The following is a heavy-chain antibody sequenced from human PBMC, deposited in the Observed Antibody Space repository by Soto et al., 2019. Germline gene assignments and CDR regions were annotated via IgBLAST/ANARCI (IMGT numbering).Heavy chain of an antibody. D-gene: IGHD6-13*01. Sequence: QVQLQQWGAGLLKPSETLSLTCAVYGGSFSGYYWSWIRQPPGKGLEWIGEINHSGSTNYNPSLKSRVTISVDTSKNQFSLKLSSVTAADTAVYYCARGSSSFFYSMDVWGKGTTVTVSS. J-gene: IGHJ6*03. CDR2: INHSGST. V-gene: IGHV4-34*01. CDR3: ARGSSSFFYSMDV. CDR1: GGSFSGYY.